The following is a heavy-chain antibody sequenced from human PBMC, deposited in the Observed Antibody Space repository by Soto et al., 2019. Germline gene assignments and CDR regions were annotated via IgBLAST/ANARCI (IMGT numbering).Heavy chain of an antibody. J-gene: IGHJ4*02. V-gene: IGHV4-39*07. CDR1: GGSISSSSYY. D-gene: IGHD5-12*01. CDR2: IYHSGST. Sequence: SETLSLTCTVSGGSISSSSYYWGWIRQPPGKGLEWIGRIYHSGSTNYNPSLKSRVTISVDKSKNQFSLKLSSVTAADTAVYYCARTAVATKYYFDYWGQGTLVTVSS. CDR3: ARTAVATKYYFDY.